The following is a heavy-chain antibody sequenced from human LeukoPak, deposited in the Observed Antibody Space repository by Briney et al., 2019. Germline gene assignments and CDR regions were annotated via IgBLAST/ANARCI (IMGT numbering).Heavy chain of an antibody. CDR2: ISSSSSYI. Sequence: GGSLRLSCAASGFTFSSYSMNWVRQAPGKGLEWVSSISSSSSYIYYADSVKGRFTISRDNAKNSLYPQMNSLRAEDTAVYYCARDLGGYSYGSDPDYWGQGTLVTVSS. CDR1: GFTFSSYS. CDR3: ARDLGGYSYGSDPDY. D-gene: IGHD5-18*01. V-gene: IGHV3-21*01. J-gene: IGHJ4*02.